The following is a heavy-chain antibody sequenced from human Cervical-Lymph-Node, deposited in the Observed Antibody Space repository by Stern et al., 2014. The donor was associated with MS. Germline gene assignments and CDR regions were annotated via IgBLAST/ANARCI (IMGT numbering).Heavy chain of an antibody. CDR3: ARAFCTGGVCYSFPFYGMDV. Sequence: QLVQSGGGVVRPGRSLRLSCAASGLTFEDYGMSWVRQAPGKGLEWVAAINWNCGSTVYAGSVQGRFTISRDNAKNSLYLQMNSLRAEDTALYHCARAFCTGGVCYSFPFYGMDVWGQGTTVTVSS. CDR1: GLTFEDYG. CDR2: INWNCGST. V-gene: IGHV3-20*01. D-gene: IGHD2-8*02. J-gene: IGHJ6*02.